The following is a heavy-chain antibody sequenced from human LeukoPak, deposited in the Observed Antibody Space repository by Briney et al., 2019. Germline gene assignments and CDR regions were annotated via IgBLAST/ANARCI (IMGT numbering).Heavy chain of an antibody. CDR1: GFTVSDYS. J-gene: IGHJ6*04. V-gene: IGHV3-11*06. CDR3: AELGITMIGGV. CDR2: ISGSGSYT. D-gene: IGHD3-10*02. Sequence: GGSLRLSCAASGFTVSDYSMSWVRQAPGKGLEWVSAISGSGSYTDYADSVKGRFTISRDNAKNSLYLQMNSLRAEDTAVYYCAELGITMIGGVWGKGTTVTISS.